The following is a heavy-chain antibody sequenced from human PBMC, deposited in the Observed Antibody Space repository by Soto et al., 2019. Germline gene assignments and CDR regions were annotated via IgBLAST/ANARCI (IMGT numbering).Heavy chain of an antibody. D-gene: IGHD1-1*01. J-gene: IGHJ6*03. CDR3: AKVHLEREGPYYYYMDV. Sequence: SETLSLTCTVSGGSISSYYWSWIRQPPGKGLEWIGYIYYSGSTNYNPSLKSRVTISVDTSRNQFSLKLSSVTAADTAVYYCAKVHLEREGPYYYYMDVWGKGTSVTVSS. CDR1: GGSISSYY. CDR2: IYYSGST. V-gene: IGHV4-59*08.